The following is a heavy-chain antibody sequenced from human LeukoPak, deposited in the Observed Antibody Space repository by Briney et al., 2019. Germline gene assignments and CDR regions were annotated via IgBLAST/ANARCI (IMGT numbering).Heavy chain of an antibody. CDR2: ISNFGDII. Sequence: GGSLRLSCAASGFTFSRNSMNWVRQAPGKGLEWISHISNFGDIIHYADSVEGRFTISRDNDKNSIYLQMNSLRAEDTAVYYCAKDATPALGTVYMDVWGKGTTVTISS. V-gene: IGHV3-48*04. CDR3: AKDATPALGTVYMDV. CDR1: GFTFSRNS. D-gene: IGHD6-13*01. J-gene: IGHJ6*03.